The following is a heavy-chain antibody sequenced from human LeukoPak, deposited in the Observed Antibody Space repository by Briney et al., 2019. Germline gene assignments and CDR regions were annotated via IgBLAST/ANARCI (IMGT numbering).Heavy chain of an antibody. V-gene: IGHV3-7*03. CDR3: LRDAGWCKADY. CDR2: IKGNGSKK. J-gene: IGHJ4*02. Sequence: GGSLRLSCLASGFNFSASCMNWVRQAPGKGLEWVANIKGNGSKKKYVDSVRGRFSISRDNTKNSLYLQMNSLSVDDTAVYFCLRDAGWCKADYWGQGTLVSVSS. D-gene: IGHD2-8*02. CDR1: GFNFSASC.